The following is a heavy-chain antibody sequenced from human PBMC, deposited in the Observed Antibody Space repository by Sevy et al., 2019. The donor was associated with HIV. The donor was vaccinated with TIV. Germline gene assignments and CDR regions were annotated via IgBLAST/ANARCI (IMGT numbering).Heavy chain of an antibody. V-gene: IGHV4-30-4*01. CDR2: IYYSGST. Sequence: SETLSLTCTVSGGSISSGDYYWSWIRQPPGKGLEWIGYIYYSGSTYYNPSLKSRVTISVDTSKNQFSPKLSSVTAADTAVYYCARGGYGDSDYYYGMDVWGQGTTVTVSS. D-gene: IGHD4-17*01. J-gene: IGHJ6*02. CDR1: GGSISSGDYY. CDR3: ARGGYGDSDYYYGMDV.